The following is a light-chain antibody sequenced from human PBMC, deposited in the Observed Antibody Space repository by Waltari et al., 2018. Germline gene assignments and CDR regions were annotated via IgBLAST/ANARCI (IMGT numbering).Light chain of an antibody. CDR1: SNDFGNYNY. Sequence: QSALTQPASVSGSPGQSITISCTGTSNDFGNYNYVSWYQQHPGKAPKLIIYDVRNRPSGVSNHFSGSKSGNTASLIISGLQTEDEADYYCISFTNNNSPYPFVFGTGTKVTV. J-gene: IGLJ1*01. V-gene: IGLV2-14*03. CDR2: DVR. CDR3: ISFTNNNSPYPFV.